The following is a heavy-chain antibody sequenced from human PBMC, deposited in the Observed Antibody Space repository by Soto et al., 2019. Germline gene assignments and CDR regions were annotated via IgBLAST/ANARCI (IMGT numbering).Heavy chain of an antibody. CDR1: GFTFSSYS. V-gene: IGHV3-21*01. CDR2: ISSGSDYI. Sequence: EVQLVESGGGLVKPGGSLRLSCAASGFTFSSYSMNWVRQAPGKGLEWVSSISSGSDYIFYVDSVKGRFTISRDNAKNSLFLQMNSLTAEDTAVYYCARSPVGEAFNVWGQGTVVTVSS. CDR3: ARSPVGEAFNV. J-gene: IGHJ3*01.